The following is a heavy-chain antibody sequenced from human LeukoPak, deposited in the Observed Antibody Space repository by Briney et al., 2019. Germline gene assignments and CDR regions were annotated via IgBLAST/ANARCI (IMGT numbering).Heavy chain of an antibody. CDR3: ARLLQYYYDSSANGMDV. J-gene: IGHJ6*02. CDR1: GFIFSRYA. D-gene: IGHD3-22*01. Sequence: GGSLRLSREASGFIFSRYAIKWVRQTSGKGLVWVSRINSDGSRTNYADSVKGRFTISRDNAKNTLYLQMNSLRAEDTAVYYCARLLQYYYDSSANGMDVWGQGTTVTVSS. CDR2: INSDGSRT. V-gene: IGHV3-74*01.